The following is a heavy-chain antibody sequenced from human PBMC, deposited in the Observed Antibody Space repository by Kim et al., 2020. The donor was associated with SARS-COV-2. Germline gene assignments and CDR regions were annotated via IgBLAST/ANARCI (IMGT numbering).Heavy chain of an antibody. CDR1: GFTFSSYG. Sequence: GGSLRLSCAASGFTFSSYGMHWVRQAPGKGLEWVAVISYDGSNKYYADSVKGRFTISRDNSKNTLYLQMNSLRAEDTAVYYCARWFGEFSFYYYYGMDVWGQGTTVTVSS. CDR3: ARWFGEFSFYYYYGMDV. J-gene: IGHJ6*02. V-gene: IGHV3-30*03. CDR2: ISYDGSNK. D-gene: IGHD3-10*01.